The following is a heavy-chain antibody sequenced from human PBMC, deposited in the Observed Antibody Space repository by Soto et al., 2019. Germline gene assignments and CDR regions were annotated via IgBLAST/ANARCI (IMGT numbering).Heavy chain of an antibody. D-gene: IGHD3-10*01. CDR3: ASKKVRGLYWFDP. J-gene: IGHJ5*02. V-gene: IGHV4-4*02. CDR1: SGSISSSNW. CDR2: IYHSGST. Sequence: SETLSLTCAVSSGSISSSNWWSWVRQPPGKGLEWIGEIYHSGSTNYNPSLKSRVTISVDKSKNQFSLKLSSVTAADTAVYYCASKKVRGLYWFDPWGQGTLVTVSS.